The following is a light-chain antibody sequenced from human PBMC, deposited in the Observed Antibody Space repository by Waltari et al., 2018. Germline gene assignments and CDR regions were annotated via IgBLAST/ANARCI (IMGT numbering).Light chain of an antibody. V-gene: IGKV4-1*01. CDR3: HQYYYPPYT. J-gene: IGKJ2*01. Sequence: EIVMAQSQDSLDVSMSEQNKISRKSRNNVLYSSNNKNYLSWYQQKPGQPPKLLISWASTRESGVPDRFSGSGSGTDFTLTISSLQAEDVAVYYCHQYYYPPYTFGQGTRLEIK. CDR2: WAS. CDR1: NNVLYSSNNKNY.